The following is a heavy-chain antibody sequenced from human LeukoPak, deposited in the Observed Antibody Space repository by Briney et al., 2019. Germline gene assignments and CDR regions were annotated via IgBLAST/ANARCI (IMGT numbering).Heavy chain of an antibody. J-gene: IGHJ3*02. CDR3: ARGSIAVAAAFDI. D-gene: IGHD6-19*01. Sequence: GGSLRLSCAASGFTFSSYSMNWVRQAPGKGLEWVSSISSSSSYIYYADSVKGRFTISRDNAKNSPYLQMNSLRAEDTAVYYCARGSIAVAAAFDIWGQGTMVTVSS. CDR2: ISSSSSYI. CDR1: GFTFSSYS. V-gene: IGHV3-21*01.